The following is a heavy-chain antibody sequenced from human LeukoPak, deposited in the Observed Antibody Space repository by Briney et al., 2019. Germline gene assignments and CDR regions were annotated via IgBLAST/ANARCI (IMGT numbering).Heavy chain of an antibody. Sequence: PSETLSLTCAVYGGSFSGYYWSWIRQPPGKGLEWIGEINHSGSTNYNPSLKSRVTISVDTSKNQFSLKLSSVTAADTAVYYCARGRGSYDSSGYGYWGQGTPVTVSS. V-gene: IGHV4-34*01. CDR3: ARGRGSYDSSGYGY. D-gene: IGHD3-22*01. J-gene: IGHJ4*02. CDR1: GGSFSGYY. CDR2: INHSGST.